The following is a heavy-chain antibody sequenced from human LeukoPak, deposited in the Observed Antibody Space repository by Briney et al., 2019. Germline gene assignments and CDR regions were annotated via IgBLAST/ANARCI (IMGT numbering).Heavy chain of an antibody. CDR2: VSYDGSYK. D-gene: IGHD4-23*01. V-gene: IGHV3-30*04. CDR3: ARGARKGDDYGGFFDY. J-gene: IGHJ4*02. CDR1: GFTFHNYA. Sequence: GGSLRLSCAASGFTFHNYALHWVRQASGKGLEWVAVVSYDGSYKDYADSVEGRFTISRDNSRNTLYLQMNSLRPQDTAVYYCARGARKGDDYGGFFDYWGQGTLVTVSS.